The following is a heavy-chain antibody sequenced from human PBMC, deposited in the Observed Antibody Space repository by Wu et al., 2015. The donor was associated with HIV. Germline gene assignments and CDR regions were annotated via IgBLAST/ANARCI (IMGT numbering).Heavy chain of an antibody. CDR2: ILPIFGTP. D-gene: IGHD3-16*01. CDR3: ARGRWYYFPNYDSFKPADAFDI. CDR1: GGTFNSFA. Sequence: QVQVVQSGPEMKRPGSSVKVSCKASGGTFNSFAVSWVRQAPGQGLEWMGRILPIFGTPDYAQTFQGRVTISADEATQTVYMELSSLRSGDTALYYCARGRWYYFPNYDSFKPADAFDIWGQGTVITSLQ. J-gene: IGHJ3*02. V-gene: IGHV1-69*13.